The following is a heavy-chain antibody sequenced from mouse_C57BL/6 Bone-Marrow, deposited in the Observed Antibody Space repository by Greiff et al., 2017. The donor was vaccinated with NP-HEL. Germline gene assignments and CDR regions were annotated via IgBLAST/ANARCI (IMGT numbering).Heavy chain of an antibody. V-gene: IGHV1-55*01. CDR1: GYTFTSYW. D-gene: IGHD2-3*01. Sequence: QVQLQQPGAELVKPGASVKMSCKASGYTFTSYWITWVKQRPGQGLEWIGDIYPGSGSTNYNEKFKSKATLTVDTSSSTAYMQRSSLTSEDSAVYYCARDDGYTWCAYWGQGTLVTVSA. J-gene: IGHJ3*01. CDR3: ARDDGYTWCAY. CDR2: IYPGSGST.